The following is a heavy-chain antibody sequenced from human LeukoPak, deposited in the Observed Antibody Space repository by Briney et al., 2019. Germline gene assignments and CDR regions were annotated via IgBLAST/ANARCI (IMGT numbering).Heavy chain of an antibody. CDR3: ASRVTTLSYYFDY. Sequence: GGSLGLSCAASGFTVSSNYMSWVRLAPGKGLEWVSVIYSGGSTYYADSVKGRFTISRDNSKNTLYLQMNSLRAEDTAVYYCASRVTTLSYYFDYWGQGTLVTVSS. CDR1: GFTVSSNY. V-gene: IGHV3-53*01. CDR2: IYSGGST. D-gene: IGHD3-16*02. J-gene: IGHJ4*02.